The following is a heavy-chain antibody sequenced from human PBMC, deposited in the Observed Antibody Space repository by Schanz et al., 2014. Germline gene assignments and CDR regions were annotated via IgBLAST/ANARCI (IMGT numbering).Heavy chain of an antibody. CDR1: GFTFSDYY. CDR3: AKDFVPLVQQLIRSGGAHLDH. D-gene: IGHD6-13*01. V-gene: IGHV3-30*18. J-gene: IGHJ4*02. CDR2: ISYDGSDK. Sequence: QVQLVESGGGLVQPGGSLRLSCAASGFTFSDYYMAWIRQAPGKGLEWLAVISYDGSDKFHADSVKGRFTISRDNSKNTLYLQMNSLRVEDTAVYYCAKDFVPLVQQLIRSGGAHLDHWGQGTLXTVSS.